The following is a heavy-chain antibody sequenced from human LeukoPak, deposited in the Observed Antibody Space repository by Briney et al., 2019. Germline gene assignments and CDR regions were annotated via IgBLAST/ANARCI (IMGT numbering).Heavy chain of an antibody. V-gene: IGHV4-31*03. CDR3: ATRHLIYSSRGFDP. CDR2: IYYSGST. CDR1: GGSISSGGYY. D-gene: IGHD6-13*01. J-gene: IGHJ5*02. Sequence: SETLSLTCTVSGGSISSGGYYWSWIRQHPGKGLEWIGYIYYSGSTYYNPSLKSRVTISVDTSKNQFSLKLSSVTAADTAVYYCATRHLIYSSRGFDPWGQGTLVTVSS.